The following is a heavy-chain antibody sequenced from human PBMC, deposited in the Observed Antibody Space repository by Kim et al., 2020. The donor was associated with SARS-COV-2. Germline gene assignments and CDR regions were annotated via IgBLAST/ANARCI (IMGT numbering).Heavy chain of an antibody. CDR2: ISDSGIA. CDR3: ARRGRSEDCSSTSCFFSPMFYFDD. V-gene: IGHV4-39*01. J-gene: IGHJ4*02. D-gene: IGHD2-2*01. Sequence: SETLSLTCTVSGGSISSSNYYWGWIRQPPGKGLEWIGSISDSGIAYYNPSLKSRVTISVDTSKNQFSLKLSSVTAADTAVNYCARRGRSEDCSSTSCFFSPMFYFDDWGQGTLVTVSS. CDR1: GGSISSSNYY.